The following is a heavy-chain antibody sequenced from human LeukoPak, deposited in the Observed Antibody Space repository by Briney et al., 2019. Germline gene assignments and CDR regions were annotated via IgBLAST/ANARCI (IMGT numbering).Heavy chain of an antibody. CDR1: GFTFSSYW. J-gene: IGHJ4*02. D-gene: IGHD3-22*01. CDR2: INSDGSST. V-gene: IGHV3-74*01. Sequence: GGSLRLSCAASGFTFSSYWVHWVRQAPGKGLVWVSRINSDGSSTSYADSVKGRFTISRDNAKNTLYLQMNSLRAEDTAVYYCARVPYYYDSSGYSTLDYWGQGTLVTVSS. CDR3: ARVPYYYDSSGYSTLDY.